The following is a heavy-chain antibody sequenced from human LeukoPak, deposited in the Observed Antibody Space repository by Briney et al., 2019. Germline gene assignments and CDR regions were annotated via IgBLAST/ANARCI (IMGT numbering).Heavy chain of an antibody. CDR1: GGSISSSSYY. D-gene: IGHD3-22*01. CDR3: AKGINYYENDAFDI. V-gene: IGHV4-39*07. CDR2: IDYSGGT. Sequence: VKPSETLSLTCTVSGGSISSSSYYWGWIRQPPGKGLEWIGSIDYSGGTYFSPSLRSRVTLSVDTSKNQFSLNLISVTAADTAVYYCAKGINYYENDAFDIWGQGTMVTVSS. J-gene: IGHJ3*02.